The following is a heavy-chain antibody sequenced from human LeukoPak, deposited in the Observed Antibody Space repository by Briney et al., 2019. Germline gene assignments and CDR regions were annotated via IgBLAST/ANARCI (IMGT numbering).Heavy chain of an antibody. CDR1: GFTFSNAW. CDR2: IKSKTDGGTT. Sequence: TGGSLRLSCAASGFTFSNAWMSWGRQAPGRGREWVGRIKSKTDGGTTDYAAPVKGRFTISRDDSKNTLYLEMNSLKTEDTAIYYCTTGTTVTLYWYFDLWGRGTLVTVSS. CDR3: TTGTTVTLYWYFDL. V-gene: IGHV3-15*01. D-gene: IGHD4-17*01. J-gene: IGHJ2*01.